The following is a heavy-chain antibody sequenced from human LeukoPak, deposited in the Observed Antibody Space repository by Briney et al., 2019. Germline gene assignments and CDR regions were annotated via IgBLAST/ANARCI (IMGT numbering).Heavy chain of an antibody. D-gene: IGHD2-2*01. CDR2: IYHSGST. CDR3: AREFYCSSTSCHAFDI. CDR1: GGSISSSNW. J-gene: IGHJ3*02. Sequence: SETLSLTCTVSGGSISSSNWWSWVRQPPGKGLERIGEIYHSGSTNYNPSLKSRVTISVDKSKNQFSLKLSSVTAADTAVYYCAREFYCSSTSCHAFDIWGQGTMVTVSS. V-gene: IGHV4-4*02.